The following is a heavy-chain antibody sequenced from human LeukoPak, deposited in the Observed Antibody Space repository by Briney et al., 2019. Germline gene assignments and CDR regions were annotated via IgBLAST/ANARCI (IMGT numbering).Heavy chain of an antibody. V-gene: IGHV4-39*02. CDR3: VTEYYYGSGSFFDY. Sequence: SETLSLTCTVSGGSISSSSYYWGWIRQPPGKGLEWIGSIYYSGSTYYNPSLKSRVTISVDTSKNQFSLKLSSVTTADTAVYYCVTEYYYGSGSFFDYWGQGTLVTVSS. CDR2: IYYSGST. J-gene: IGHJ4*02. CDR1: GGSISSSSYY. D-gene: IGHD3-10*01.